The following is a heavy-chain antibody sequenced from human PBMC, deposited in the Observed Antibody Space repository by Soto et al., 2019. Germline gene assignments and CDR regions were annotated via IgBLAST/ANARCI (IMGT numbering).Heavy chain of an antibody. Sequence: PSETLSLTCVVSGGSINSSSWWSWVRQPPGKGLGWFGEINHSGSTNYNPSLKSRVSISLDKSKDEFFLRLTAVTAADTAVYYCARGGGEIGFGECSGGLDVWGQGTTVTVSS. CDR1: GGSINSSSW. V-gene: IGHV4-4*02. D-gene: IGHD3-10*01. CDR2: INHSGST. J-gene: IGHJ6*02. CDR3: ARGGGEIGFGECSGGLDV.